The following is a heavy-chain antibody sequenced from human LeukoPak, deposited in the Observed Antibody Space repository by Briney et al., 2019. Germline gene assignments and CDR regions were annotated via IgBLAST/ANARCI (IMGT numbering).Heavy chain of an antibody. Sequence: SGRSLRLSCAASGFTFSTYFMHWVRQAPGKGLEWVAVIASDGSHTFYVESVKGRFTISRDNSKNTLYLQMNSLRAEDTAVYFCAKERQDTILHSGAFDIWGQGTMVTVSS. CDR2: IASDGSHT. CDR3: AKERQDTILHSGAFDI. CDR1: GFTFSTYF. J-gene: IGHJ3*02. D-gene: IGHD2-21*01. V-gene: IGHV3-30-3*01.